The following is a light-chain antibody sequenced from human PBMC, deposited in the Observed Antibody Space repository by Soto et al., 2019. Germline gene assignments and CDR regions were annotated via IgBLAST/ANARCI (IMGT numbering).Light chain of an antibody. CDR2: DAS. Sequence: ETVLTQSPATLSLSPGERATLSCRASQSVSSYLAWYQQKPGQDPRLLIYDASNRATGIPARFSGSGSGTVFTLTISSLEPEDFAVYYCQERNNWTPEWTFGQGTKVEIK. CDR1: QSVSSY. CDR3: QERNNWTPEWT. V-gene: IGKV3-11*01. J-gene: IGKJ1*01.